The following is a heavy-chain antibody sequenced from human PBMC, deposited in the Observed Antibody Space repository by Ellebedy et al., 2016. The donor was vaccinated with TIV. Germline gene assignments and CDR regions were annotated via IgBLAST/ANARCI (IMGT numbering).Heavy chain of an antibody. D-gene: IGHD4-11*01. J-gene: IGHJ5*02. CDR2: ILPISPTP. Sequence: ASVKVSCKASGGTFRTYTVTWVRQAPGQGLEWVGGILPISPTPNYAQKFQGRVTITADESANIVYMELSSLSSEDTAVYYCARGKDSGNYAGWFDPWGQGTLVTVSS. CDR3: ARGKDSGNYAGWFDP. CDR1: GGTFRTYT. V-gene: IGHV1-69*13.